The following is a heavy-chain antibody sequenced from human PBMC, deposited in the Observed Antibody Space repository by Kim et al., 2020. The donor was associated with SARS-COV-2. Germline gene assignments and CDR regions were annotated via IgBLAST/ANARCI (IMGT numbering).Heavy chain of an antibody. Sequence: TYYAASVRGRFTLSRDNDKNSLFLQMNSLRAEDTAVYYCARGPNYSPFDYWGQGTLVTVSS. CDR3: ARGPNYSPFDY. J-gene: IGHJ4*02. D-gene: IGHD4-4*01. V-gene: IGHV3-11*04. CDR2: T.